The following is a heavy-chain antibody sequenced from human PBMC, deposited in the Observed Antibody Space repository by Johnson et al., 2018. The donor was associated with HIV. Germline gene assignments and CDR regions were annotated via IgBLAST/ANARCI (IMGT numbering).Heavy chain of an antibody. D-gene: IGHD3-10*01. V-gene: IGHV3-9*01. J-gene: IGHJ3*02. CDR2: ISWNSGSI. CDR3: ARPIARGASDI. CDR1: GFTVSNIY. Sequence: VQLVESGGGLVKAGGSLRLSCAASGFTVSNIYMSWVRQAPGKGLEWVSGISWNSGSIGYADSVKGRFTISRDNAKNSLYLQMNSLRVEDTAVYYCARPIARGASDIWGQGTMVTVSS.